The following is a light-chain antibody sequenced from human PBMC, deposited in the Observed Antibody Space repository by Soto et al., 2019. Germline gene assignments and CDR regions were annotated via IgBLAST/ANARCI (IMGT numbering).Light chain of an antibody. CDR2: EVT. V-gene: IGLV2-23*02. J-gene: IGLJ3*02. CDR3: SSYAGTVTLV. CDR1: SGDVAIYDL. Sequence: QSALTQPASVSGSPGQSITISCTGTSGDVAIYDLVSWYQQYPGKAPQLIIYEVTKRPSGVSNRFSGSKSGNTASLTISGLQAEDEGGYYCSSYAGTVTLVFGGGTKLTVL.